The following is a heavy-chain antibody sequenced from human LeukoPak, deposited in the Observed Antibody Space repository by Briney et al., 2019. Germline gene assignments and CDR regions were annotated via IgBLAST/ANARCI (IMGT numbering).Heavy chain of an antibody. V-gene: IGHV4-61*10. CDR3: ARTIVGATYDYYYYYMDV. D-gene: IGHD1-26*01. J-gene: IGHJ6*03. CDR2: IYYSGST. Sequence: SETLSLTCTVSGVSISSASYYWSWIRQPAGKGLEWIGYIYYSGSTNYNPSLKSRVTISVDTSKNQFSLKLSSVTAADTAVYYCARTIVGATYDYYYYYMDVWGKGTTVTISS. CDR1: GVSISSASYY.